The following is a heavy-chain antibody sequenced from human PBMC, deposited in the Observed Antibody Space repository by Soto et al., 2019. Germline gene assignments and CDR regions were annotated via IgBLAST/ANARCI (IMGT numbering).Heavy chain of an antibody. J-gene: IGHJ3*02. V-gene: IGHV4-59*01. Sequence: PSATLSLTCTVSGGSISSYYWSCVRQGPGNGLEWIQYFYYSGSTTYNPSLKSRVTISVDTSKNKFSLKLSSVTAADTAVYYCARVLYYYDSSGYRGDAFDIWGQGTMV. D-gene: IGHD3-22*01. CDR1: GGSISSYY. CDR2: FYYSGST. CDR3: ARVLYYYDSSGYRGDAFDI.